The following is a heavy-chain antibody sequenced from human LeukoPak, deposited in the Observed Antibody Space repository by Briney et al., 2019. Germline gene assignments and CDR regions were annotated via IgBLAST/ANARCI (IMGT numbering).Heavy chain of an antibody. V-gene: IGHV4-4*07. CDR2: IYDSGDS. J-gene: IGHJ4*02. Sequence: PSETLSLTCIVSGGSINNYCWSWIRQPAGKGLEWIGRIYDSGDSFYNPSPKSRVTMSVDTSKNQFSLKLTSVTAADTAVYYCARGPTTGYSDCWGQGTLVTVSS. CDR3: ARGPTTGYSDC. D-gene: IGHD6-13*01. CDR1: GGSINNYC.